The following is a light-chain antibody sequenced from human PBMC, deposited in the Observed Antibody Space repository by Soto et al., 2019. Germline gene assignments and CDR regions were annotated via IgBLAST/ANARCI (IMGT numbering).Light chain of an antibody. Sequence: QSALTQPASVSGSPGQSITISCTGTSSDVGNYNLVSWYQHHPGKAPKLMIYEGSKRPSGVSNRFSGSKSGNTASLTISGLQAEDEADYYCCSYAGSGTLLFGGGTKLTVL. CDR1: SSDVGNYNL. CDR2: EGS. J-gene: IGLJ2*01. CDR3: CSYAGSGTLL. V-gene: IGLV2-23*01.